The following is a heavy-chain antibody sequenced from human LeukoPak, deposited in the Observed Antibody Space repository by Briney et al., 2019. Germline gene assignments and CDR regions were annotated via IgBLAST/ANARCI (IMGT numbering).Heavy chain of an antibody. D-gene: IGHD4-11*01. CDR1: GGSISSSSYY. V-gene: IGHV4-39*07. Sequence: PSETLSLTCTVSGGSISSSSYYWGWIRQPPGKGLEWIGSIYYSGSTYYNPSLKSRVTISVDTSKNQFSLKLSSVTAADTAVYYCARGSGSNSDYWGQGTLVTVSS. CDR2: IYYSGST. J-gene: IGHJ4*02. CDR3: ARGSGSNSDY.